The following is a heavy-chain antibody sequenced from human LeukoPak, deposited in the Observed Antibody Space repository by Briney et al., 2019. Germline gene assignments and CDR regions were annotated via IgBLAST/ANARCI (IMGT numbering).Heavy chain of an antibody. J-gene: IGHJ3*02. CDR1: GFTVSSNY. Sequence: GGSLRLSCAASGFTVSSNYMSWVRQAPGKGLEWVSVIYSGGSTYYADSVKGRFTISRDNSKNTLYLQMNSLRAEDTAVYYCAPRAVALIAARHDAFDIWGQGTMVTVSS. V-gene: IGHV3-53*01. CDR2: IYSGGST. D-gene: IGHD6-6*01. CDR3: APRAVALIAARHDAFDI.